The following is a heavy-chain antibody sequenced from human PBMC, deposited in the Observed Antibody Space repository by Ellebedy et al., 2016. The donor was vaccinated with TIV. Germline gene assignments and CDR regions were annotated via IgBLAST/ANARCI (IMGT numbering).Heavy chain of an antibody. CDR2: INPNSGGT. CDR3: ARAVAGGILDAFDI. V-gene: IGHV1-2*04. D-gene: IGHD6-19*01. CDR1: GYTFTGYY. J-gene: IGHJ3*02. Sequence: AASVKVSCKASGYTFTGYYMHWVRQAPGQGLEWMGWINPNSGGTNYAQKFQGWVTMTRDTPISTAYMELSRLRSDDTAVYYCARAVAGGILDAFDIWGQGTMVTVSS.